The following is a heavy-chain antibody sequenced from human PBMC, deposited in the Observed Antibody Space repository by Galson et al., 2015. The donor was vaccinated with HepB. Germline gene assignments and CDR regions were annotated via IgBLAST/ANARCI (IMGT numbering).Heavy chain of an antibody. J-gene: IGHJ1*01. CDR2: IKRKTGGGTT. V-gene: IGHV3-15*07. CDR3: TTESDGLVTMVRGVILTGYFQL. Sequence: SLRLSCAASGFTFSNSWMNWVRQAPGKGLEWVGRIKRKTGGGTTDYAAHVKGRFTISRDDSKTTLYLHMNSLKTEDTAVYYCTTESDGLVTMVRGVILTGYFQLWGQGTPVTVSS. D-gene: IGHD3-10*01. CDR1: GFTFSNSW.